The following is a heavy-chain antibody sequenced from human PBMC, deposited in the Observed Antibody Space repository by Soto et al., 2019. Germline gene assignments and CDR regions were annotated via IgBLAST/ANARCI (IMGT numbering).Heavy chain of an antibody. CDR1: GGTFSSYT. J-gene: IGHJ5*02. CDR3: ARDCSSTSSYAYP. V-gene: IGHV1-69*08. D-gene: IGHD2-2*01. Sequence: QVQLVQSGAAVKKPGSSVKVSCKASGGTFSSYTISWVRQAPGQGLEWMGRIIPILGIANYAQKFQGRVTIAAHTSASPAYMEPRSLRSEHTSLYYCARDCSSTSSYAYPWVQGTLVTASS. CDR2: IIPILGIA.